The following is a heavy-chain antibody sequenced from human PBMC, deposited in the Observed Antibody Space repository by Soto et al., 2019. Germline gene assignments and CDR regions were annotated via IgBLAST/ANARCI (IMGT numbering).Heavy chain of an antibody. CDR3: ARDGYNRGGFDY. CDR1: GFTFSSYN. J-gene: IGHJ4*02. D-gene: IGHD3-10*01. CDR2: ISFDGANK. V-gene: IGHV3-30-3*01. Sequence: QVQLVESGGGVVPPGGSLRVSCVASGFTFSSYNMHWVRQAPGEGLEWVAVISFDGANKFYADSVKGRFTISRDISRDTLELQMSSLRDEDTAIYYWARDGYNRGGFDYWGQGTLVTVSS.